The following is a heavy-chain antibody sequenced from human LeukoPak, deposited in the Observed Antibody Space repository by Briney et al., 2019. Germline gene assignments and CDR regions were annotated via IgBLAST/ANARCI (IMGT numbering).Heavy chain of an antibody. J-gene: IGHJ4*02. D-gene: IGHD2-2*01. Sequence: PSETLSLTCGVSDYSISSSNYWGWIRQPPGKGLEWIGSINHSGSTSYNPSLSSRVTVSVDTSRNQFSLKLSSVTAADTAGYYCARQRYCSSASCSFFDSWGQGTLVTVSP. CDR3: ARQRYCSSASCSFFDS. CDR1: DYSISSSNY. CDR2: INHSGST. V-gene: IGHV4-38-2*01.